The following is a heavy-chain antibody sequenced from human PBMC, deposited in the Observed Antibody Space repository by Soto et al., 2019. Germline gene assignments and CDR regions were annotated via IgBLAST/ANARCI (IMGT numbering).Heavy chain of an antibody. CDR2: ITSSSAFI. CDR1: GFSFTTYS. D-gene: IGHD2-21*01. Sequence: GGSLRLSCAASGFSFTTYSMNWVRQAPGKGLEWVSTITSSSAFIYYADSVKGRFTVARDNAKNSLYLQVNSLRAEDTALYYCARDIFDAFDMWGQGTMVTVSS. V-gene: IGHV3-21*01. CDR3: ARDIFDAFDM. J-gene: IGHJ3*02.